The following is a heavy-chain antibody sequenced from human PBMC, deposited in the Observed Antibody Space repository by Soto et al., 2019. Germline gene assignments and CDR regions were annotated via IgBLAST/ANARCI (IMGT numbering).Heavy chain of an antibody. CDR2: IIPIFGTA. D-gene: IGHD1-26*01. CDR3: ARDRGRAWELLGRWFDP. Sequence: QVQLAQSGAEVKKPGSSVKVSCKASGGTFSSYAISWVRQAPGQGLEWMGGIIPIFGTANYAQKFQGRATITADESTSTAYMELSSLRSEDTAVYYCARDRGRAWELLGRWFDPWGQGTLVTVSS. CDR1: GGTFSSYA. V-gene: IGHV1-69*01. J-gene: IGHJ5*02.